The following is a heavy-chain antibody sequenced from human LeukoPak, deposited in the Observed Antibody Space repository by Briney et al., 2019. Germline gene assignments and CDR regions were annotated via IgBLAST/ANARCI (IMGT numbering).Heavy chain of an antibody. CDR1: GVSFSSYA. J-gene: IGHJ6*02. D-gene: IGHD3-9*01. CDR2: ISGSGGST. V-gene: IGHV3-23*01. Sequence: GASLRLSCAASGVSFSSYAMSWVRQPPGKGLEWVSAISGSGGSTYYADSVKGRFTISRDNSKNTLHLKMNSLRADDTAVYYCAKTTIRYYDILTGWKSYYYGMDVWGQGTTVTVSS. CDR3: AKTTIRYYDILTGWKSYYYGMDV.